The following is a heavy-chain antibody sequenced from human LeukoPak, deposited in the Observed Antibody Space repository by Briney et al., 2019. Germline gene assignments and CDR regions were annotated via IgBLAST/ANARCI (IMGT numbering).Heavy chain of an antibody. V-gene: IGHV1-8*01. D-gene: IGHD3-22*01. CDR3: ARGMAGWGYYDSSPKYDAFDI. CDR2: MNPNSGNT. J-gene: IGHJ3*02. Sequence: ASVKVSCKASGYTFTSYDINWVRQATGQGLEWMGWMNPNSGNTGYAQKFQGRVTMTRNTSISTAYMELSSLRSEDTAVYYCARGMAGWGYYDSSPKYDAFDIRGQGTMVTVSS. CDR1: GYTFTSYD.